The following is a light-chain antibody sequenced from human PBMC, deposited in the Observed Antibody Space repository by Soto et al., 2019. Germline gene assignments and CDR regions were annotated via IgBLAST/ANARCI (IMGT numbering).Light chain of an antibody. CDR1: SSDIGNYNY. CDR2: DVS. CDR3: SSYTRTSTYV. J-gene: IGLJ1*01. Sequence: QSVLTQPDSVSGSPGQSVAISCTAASSDIGNYNYVSWYQQRPGKVPKLIIHDVSDRPSGVSDRFSGSKSGNTASLTFSGLQAEDEADYYCSSYTRTSTYVFGTGTKVTVL. V-gene: IGLV2-14*03.